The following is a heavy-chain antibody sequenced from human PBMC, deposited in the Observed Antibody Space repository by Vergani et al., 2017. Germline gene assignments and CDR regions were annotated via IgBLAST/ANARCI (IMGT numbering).Heavy chain of an antibody. V-gene: IGHV1-18*01. Sequence: QVQLVQSGAEVKKPGSSVKVSCKASGGTFSSYAISWVRQAPGQGLEWMAWIRPYTGHTIYAQKFQDRVTMTADTSTNTAYMELRSLRSYDTAVYFCARVAPSNSEVTPTAFDVWGQGTMVTVSS. CDR2: IRPYTGHT. D-gene: IGHD1-1*01. CDR3: ARVAPSNSEVTPTAFDV. CDR1: GGTFSSYA. J-gene: IGHJ3*01.